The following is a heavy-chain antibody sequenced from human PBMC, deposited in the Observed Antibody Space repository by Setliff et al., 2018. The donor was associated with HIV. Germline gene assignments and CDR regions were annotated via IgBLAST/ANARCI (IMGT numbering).Heavy chain of an antibody. CDR1: GFNFNTYW. Sequence: GGSLRLSCSPSGFNFNTYWMTWVRQFPGKGLEWVANIKQDESEKYYVDSVEGRFTISRDNSKYSLYLQMNSLRAEDTAVFYCARDPGTGYDFLSDYHSRGYYFDYWGQGTLVTVSS. D-gene: IGHD3-3*01. J-gene: IGHJ4*02. CDR2: IKQDESEK. CDR3: ARDPGTGYDFLSDYHSRGYYFDY. V-gene: IGHV3-7*03.